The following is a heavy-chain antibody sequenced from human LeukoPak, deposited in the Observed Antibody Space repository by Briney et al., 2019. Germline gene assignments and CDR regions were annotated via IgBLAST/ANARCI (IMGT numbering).Heavy chain of an antibody. J-gene: IGHJ5*02. V-gene: IGHV4-59*01. D-gene: IGHD3-10*01. CDR3: ARDDYRGVTNFDP. Sequence: SETLSLTCTISGGSISPYFWSWIRQPPGKGLEWIGYISYSGSTNYNPSLKSRVTISVDTSKNQFSLQLSSVTAADTAVYYCARDDYRGVTNFDPWGQGTLVTVSS. CDR2: ISYSGST. CDR1: GGSISPYF.